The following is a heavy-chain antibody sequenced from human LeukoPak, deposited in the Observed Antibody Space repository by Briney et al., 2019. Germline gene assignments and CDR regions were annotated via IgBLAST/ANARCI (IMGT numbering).Heavy chain of an antibody. J-gene: IGHJ4*02. V-gene: IGHV3-7*01. CDR2: LNEDGSEK. D-gene: IGHD5-24*01. CDR1: GFTFSSYA. Sequence: GGSLRLSCAASGFTFSSYAMSWVRQAPGKGLEWVAKLNEDGSEKYYVDSVKGRFTVSRDNAKNSQYLQMNSLRAEDTAIYYCAARRDVYSDWGQGTLVTVSS. CDR3: AARRDVYSD.